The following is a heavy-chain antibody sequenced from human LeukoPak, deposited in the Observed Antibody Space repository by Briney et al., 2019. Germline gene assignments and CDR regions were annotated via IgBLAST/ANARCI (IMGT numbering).Heavy chain of an antibody. D-gene: IGHD3-9*01. Sequence: GGSLRLSCAASGFTFDDYAMHWVRQAPGKGLEWVSGISWNSGSIGYADSVKGRFTISRDNAKNSLYLQMNSLRAEDTAVYYCARSYYDILTSYMDVWGKGTTVTISS. J-gene: IGHJ6*03. CDR1: GFTFDDYA. CDR2: ISWNSGSI. V-gene: IGHV3-9*01. CDR3: ARSYYDILTSYMDV.